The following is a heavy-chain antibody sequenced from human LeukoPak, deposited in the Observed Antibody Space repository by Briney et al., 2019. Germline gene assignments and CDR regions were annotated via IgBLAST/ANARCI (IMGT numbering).Heavy chain of an antibody. V-gene: IGHV3-30*04. CDR2: ISYDGSNK. J-gene: IGHJ4*02. Sequence: GGSLRLSCAASGFTFSSYAMHWVRQAPGKGLEWVAVISYDGSNKYYADSVNGRFTISRDNSKNTLYLQMNSLRAEDTAVYYCARDKGGYDILTGYYTYWGQGTLVTVSS. D-gene: IGHD3-9*01. CDR3: ARDKGGYDILTGYYTY. CDR1: GFTFSSYA.